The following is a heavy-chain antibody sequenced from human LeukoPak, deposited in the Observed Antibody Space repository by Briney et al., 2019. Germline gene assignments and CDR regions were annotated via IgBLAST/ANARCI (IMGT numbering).Heavy chain of an antibody. Sequence: GGSLRLSCTTSGLTFSTSGFNWVRQAPGKGLEWVASIGPTGFDRYHADSIKGRFTISRDNANNFLYLQMDSPRAEDTAVYYCATETNGRHYDYWGQGTLLTVSS. J-gene: IGHJ4*02. D-gene: IGHD1-14*01. V-gene: IGHV3-21*06. CDR3: ATETNGRHYDY. CDR2: IGPTGFDR. CDR1: GLTFSTSG.